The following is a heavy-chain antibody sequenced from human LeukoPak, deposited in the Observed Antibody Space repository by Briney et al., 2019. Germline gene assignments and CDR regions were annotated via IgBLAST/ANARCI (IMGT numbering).Heavy chain of an antibody. J-gene: IGHJ6*03. CDR2: IIPIFGTA. Sequence: SVKVSCKASGGTFSSYAISWVRQAPGQGLEWMGGIIPIFGTANYAQKFQGRVTITTDESTSTAYMELSSLRSEDTAVYYCARTDCSGGSCYRGYYYYYYMDVWGKGTTVTVSS. CDR1: GGTFSSYA. D-gene: IGHD2-15*01. V-gene: IGHV1-69*05. CDR3: ARTDCSGGSCYRGYYYYYYMDV.